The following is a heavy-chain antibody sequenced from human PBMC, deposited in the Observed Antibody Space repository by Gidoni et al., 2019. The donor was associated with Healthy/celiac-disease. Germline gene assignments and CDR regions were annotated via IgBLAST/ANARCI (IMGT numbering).Heavy chain of an antibody. CDR2: IRSKAYGGTT. CDR3: TREGGEGLFWSGYVYYYGMDV. Sequence: EVQLVESGGGLVKPGRSLRLSCTASGFTFGDYAMSWFRKAPGKGLEWVGFIRSKAYGGTTEYAASVKGRFTISRDDSKSIAYLQMNSLKTEDTAVYYCTREGGEGLFWSGYVYYYGMDVWGQGTTVTVSS. CDR1: GFTFGDYA. V-gene: IGHV3-49*05. J-gene: IGHJ6*02. D-gene: IGHD3-3*01.